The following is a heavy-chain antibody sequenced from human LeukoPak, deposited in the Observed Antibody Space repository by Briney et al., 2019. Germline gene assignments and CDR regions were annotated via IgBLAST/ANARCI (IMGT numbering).Heavy chain of an antibody. D-gene: IGHD4/OR15-4a*01. Sequence: SETLSLTCAVYGGSFGGYYWSWIRQPPGKGLEWIGEINHSGSTNYNPSLKSRVTMSVDTSKNQFSLKLSSVTAADTAVYYCARVRLVPRWFDPWGQGTLVTVSS. J-gene: IGHJ5*02. CDR3: ARVRLVPRWFDP. CDR2: INHSGST. CDR1: GGSFGGYY. V-gene: IGHV4-34*01.